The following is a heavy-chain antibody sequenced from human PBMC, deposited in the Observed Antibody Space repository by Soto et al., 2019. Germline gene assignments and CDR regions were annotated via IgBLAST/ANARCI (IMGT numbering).Heavy chain of an antibody. CDR2: IYYSGST. CDR3: ARDSNIVVVPAARRDYYYYYGMDV. V-gene: IGHV4-31*03. CDR1: GGSISSGGYY. D-gene: IGHD2-2*01. Sequence: PSETLSLTCTVSGGSISSGGYYWSWIRQHPGKGLEWIGYIYYSGSTYYNPSLKSRVTISVDTSKNQFSLKLSSVTAADTAVYYCARDSNIVVVPAARRDYYYYYGMDVWGQGTTVTVS. J-gene: IGHJ6*02.